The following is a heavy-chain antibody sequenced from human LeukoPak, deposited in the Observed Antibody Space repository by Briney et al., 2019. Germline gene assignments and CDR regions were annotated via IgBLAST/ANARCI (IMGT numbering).Heavy chain of an antibody. D-gene: IGHD3-10*01. Sequence: SETLSLTCTVSGGSLSDYYWSWMRQPPGKGLEWIGYIYNSVNTNYNPSLKSRVTISVDTSKNQYSLRLNSVTAADTAVYYCARDHRASFGPLPGYWGQGTLVTVSS. V-gene: IGHV4-59*01. CDR3: ARDHRASFGPLPGY. CDR1: GGSLSDYY. J-gene: IGHJ4*02. CDR2: IYNSVNT.